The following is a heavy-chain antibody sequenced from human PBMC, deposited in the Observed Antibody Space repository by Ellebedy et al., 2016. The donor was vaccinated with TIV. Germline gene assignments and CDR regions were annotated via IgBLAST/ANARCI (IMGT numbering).Heavy chain of an antibody. D-gene: IGHD6-13*01. Sequence: GGSLRLSXAASGFTFSSYSMNWVRQAPGKGLEWVSYISSSSSTIYYADSVKGRFTISRDNAKNSLYLQMNSLRAEDTAVYYCASIASSWYDAFDIWGQGTAVTVSS. V-gene: IGHV3-48*04. CDR3: ASIASSWYDAFDI. CDR1: GFTFSSYS. CDR2: ISSSSSTI. J-gene: IGHJ3*02.